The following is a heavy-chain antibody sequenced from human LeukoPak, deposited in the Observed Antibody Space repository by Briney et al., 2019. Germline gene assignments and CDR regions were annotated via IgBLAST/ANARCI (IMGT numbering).Heavy chain of an antibody. CDR2: IYTSGST. V-gene: IGHV4-61*02. CDR1: GGSISSGSYY. CDR3: ARIWFGELSSYFDY. Sequence: SETLSLTCTVSGGSISSGSYYWSWIRQPAGKGLEWIGRIYTSGSTNYNPSLKSRVTISVDTSKNQFSLKLSSVTAADTAVYYCARIWFGELSSYFDYWGQGTLVTVSS. D-gene: IGHD3-10*01. J-gene: IGHJ4*02.